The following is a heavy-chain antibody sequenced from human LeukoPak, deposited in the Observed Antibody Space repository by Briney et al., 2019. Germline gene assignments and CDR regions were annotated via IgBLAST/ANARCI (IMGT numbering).Heavy chain of an antibody. Sequence: SETLSLTCAVSGGSISSGGYSWSWIRQPPGKGLEWIGYIYHSVSTYSTPPLKSRVTISVDRSKNQFSLKLSSVTAADTAVYYCARLGYCSSTSCSNSWFDPWGQGTLVTVST. J-gene: IGHJ5*02. D-gene: IGHD2-2*01. CDR1: GGSISSGGYS. CDR2: IYHSVST. V-gene: IGHV4-30-2*01. CDR3: ARLGYCSSTSCSNSWFDP.